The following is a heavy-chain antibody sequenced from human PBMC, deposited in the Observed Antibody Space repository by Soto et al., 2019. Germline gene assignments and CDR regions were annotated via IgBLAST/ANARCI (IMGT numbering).Heavy chain of an antibody. CDR3: AREGEYWFDP. Sequence: GGSLRLSCVASGFNFSDHYMTWIRQAPGKGLEWVSSISSSGTTKEYADSVKGRFTISRDNAKNSLSLQMNSLRAEDTAVYYCAREGEYWFDPWGQGTRVTVS. CDR1: GFNFSDHY. CDR2: ISSSGTTK. J-gene: IGHJ5*02. D-gene: IGHD3-16*01. V-gene: IGHV3-11*01.